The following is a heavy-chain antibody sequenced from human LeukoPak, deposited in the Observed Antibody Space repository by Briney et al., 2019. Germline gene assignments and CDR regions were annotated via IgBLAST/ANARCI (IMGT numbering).Heavy chain of an antibody. CDR2: IIPIFGTA. D-gene: IGHD2-2*01. V-gene: IGHV1-69*05. CDR1: GGTFSSYA. CDR3: ARERVCSSTSCYDQDAFDI. J-gene: IGHJ3*02. Sequence: SVKVSCKASGGTFSSYAISWVRQAPGQGLEWMGGIIPIFGTANYAQKFQGRVTITTDESTSTAYMELSSLRSEDTAVYYCARERVCSSTSCYDQDAFDIWGQGTMVTVSS.